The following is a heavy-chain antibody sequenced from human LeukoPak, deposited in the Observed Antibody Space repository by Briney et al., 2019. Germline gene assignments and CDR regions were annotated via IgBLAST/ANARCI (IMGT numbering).Heavy chain of an antibody. V-gene: IGHV3-11*01. CDR2: ISSSGSTI. Sequence: GGSLRLSCAASGFTFSDYYMSWLRQAPGKGLEWVSYISSSGSTIYYADSVKGRFTISRDNAKNSLYLQMNSLRAEDTAVYYCARDSGWYYYDSSGHDAFDIWGQGTMVTVSS. J-gene: IGHJ3*02. CDR3: ARDSGWYYYDSSGHDAFDI. D-gene: IGHD3-22*01. CDR1: GFTFSDYY.